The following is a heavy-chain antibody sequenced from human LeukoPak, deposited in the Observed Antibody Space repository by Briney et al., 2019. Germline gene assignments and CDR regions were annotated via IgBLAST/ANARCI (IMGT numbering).Heavy chain of an antibody. J-gene: IGHJ4*02. CDR1: GGSINSYFW. CDR2: IDWDDDK. D-gene: IGHD6-19*01. V-gene: IGHV2-70*11. CDR3: ARTSPVTQWLALDY. Sequence: TLSLTCTVSGGSINSYFWNWIRQPPGKALEWLARIDWDDDKYYSTSLKTRLTISKDTSKNQVVLTMTNMDPVDTATYYCARTSPVTQWLALDYWGQGTLVTVSS.